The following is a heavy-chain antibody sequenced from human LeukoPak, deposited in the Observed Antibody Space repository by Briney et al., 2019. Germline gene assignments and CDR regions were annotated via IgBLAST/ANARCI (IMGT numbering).Heavy chain of an antibody. CDR1: GASISGSNYY. J-gene: IGHJ4*02. D-gene: IGHD2-8*01. CDR2: IYSSGNT. Sequence: PSETLSLTCAVSGASISGSNYYWGWVRQSPGKGLEWIGNIYSSGNTYYNASLKSRVTMYIDTSKNQFSLKLSSVTAADTAMYYCAKSNGHGLIDYWGQGTLVTVSS. CDR3: AKSNGHGLIDY. V-gene: IGHV4-39*01.